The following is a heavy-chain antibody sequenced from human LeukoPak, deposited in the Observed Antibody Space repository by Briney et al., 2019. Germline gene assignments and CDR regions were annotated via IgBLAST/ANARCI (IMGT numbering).Heavy chain of an antibody. D-gene: IGHD3-9*01. Sequence: PGGSLRLSCAASGFTFSSYAMSWVRQAPGKGLEWVSAISSSGAKTYYADSVKGRFTISRDNSKNTLYLQMNSLRGDDTAVYYCAKDHPEYDKGDYWGRGTLVTVSS. CDR2: ISSSGAKT. J-gene: IGHJ4*02. CDR3: AKDHPEYDKGDY. V-gene: IGHV3-23*01. CDR1: GFTFSSYA.